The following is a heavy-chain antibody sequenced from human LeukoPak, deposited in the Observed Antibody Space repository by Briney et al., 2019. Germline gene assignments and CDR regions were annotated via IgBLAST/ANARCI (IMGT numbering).Heavy chain of an antibody. Sequence: PGGSLRLSCAASGFTFISNYMSWVRQAPGKGLGWVSVIYSGGSTYYADSVKGRFTISRDNSKNTLYLQMNSLRAEDTAVYYCARGGILTGYYRGDFDHWGQGTLVTVSS. D-gene: IGHD3-9*01. V-gene: IGHV3-53*01. CDR2: IYSGGST. CDR3: ARGGILTGYYRGDFDH. J-gene: IGHJ4*02. CDR1: GFTFISNY.